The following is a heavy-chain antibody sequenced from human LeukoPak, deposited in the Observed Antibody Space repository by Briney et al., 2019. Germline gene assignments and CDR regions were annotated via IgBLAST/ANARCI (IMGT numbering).Heavy chain of an antibody. J-gene: IGHJ5*02. D-gene: IGHD5-12*01. CDR2: TSGSGGNT. V-gene: IGHV3-23*01. Sequence: PGESLRLSCAVSGFTFRSYAMSWVRQAPGKGLEWVSTTSGSGGNTYYADSVKGRFTISRDNSKNMLYLQMNSLRAEDTAVYYCAKASGAYVDDPWGQGTLVTASS. CDR3: AKASGAYVDDP. CDR1: GFTFRSYA.